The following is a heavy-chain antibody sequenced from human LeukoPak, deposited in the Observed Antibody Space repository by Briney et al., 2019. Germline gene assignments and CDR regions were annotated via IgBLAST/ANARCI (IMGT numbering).Heavy chain of an antibody. D-gene: IGHD4-17*01. Sequence: GGPLRLSCEASGFTFTTYSMTWVRQAPGKGLKWVSIISSGSSAIFSADALKGRFTISRDDAKNLLYLDMNSLRAEDTAVYYCARGHTAVTRHFDFWGQGTLVTVSS. CDR2: ISSGSSAI. CDR3: ARGHTAVTRHFDF. CDR1: GFTFTTYS. V-gene: IGHV3-21*01. J-gene: IGHJ4*02.